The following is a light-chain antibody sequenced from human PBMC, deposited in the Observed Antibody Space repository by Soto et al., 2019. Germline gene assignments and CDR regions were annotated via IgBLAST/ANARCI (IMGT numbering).Light chain of an antibody. CDR2: VAS. CDR1: QGISSH. V-gene: IGKV1-9*01. J-gene: IGKJ5*01. CDR3: QQLNSYPLT. Sequence: DIQLTQSPSFLSASVGDRVTITCRASQGISSHLAWYQQQPGKAPKLLIYVASTLQSGVPSRFSGSGSGTEFTLTISRLQPEDFASYYCQQLNSYPLTCGQGTRLEIK.